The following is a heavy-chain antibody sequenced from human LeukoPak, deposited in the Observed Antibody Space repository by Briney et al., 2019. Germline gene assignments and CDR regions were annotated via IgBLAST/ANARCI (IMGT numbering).Heavy chain of an antibody. J-gene: IGHJ4*02. V-gene: IGHV4-38-2*02. CDR2: IYHSGST. CDR3: ATRVGFDDY. CDR1: GYSISSGYY. Sequence: PSETLSLTCTVSGYSISSGYYWGWIRQPPGKGLEWIGSIYHSGSTNYNPSLKSRVTISVDTSKNQFSLKLSSVTAADTAVYYCATRVGFDDYWGQGTLVTVSS.